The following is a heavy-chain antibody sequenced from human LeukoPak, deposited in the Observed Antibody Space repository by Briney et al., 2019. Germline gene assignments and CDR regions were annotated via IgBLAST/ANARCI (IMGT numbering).Heavy chain of an antibody. CDR2: ISNFGSKT. Sequence: GGSLRLSCAASGFTFDRYSMHWVRQVPGKGLEWVAAISNFGSKTFYADSVQGRFTISRDNSNNTVDLQMSSLRPEDTTVYYCARPYASGWHTPFPLDSWGQGALVTVSS. D-gene: IGHD6-19*01. V-gene: IGHV3-30-3*01. CDR1: GFTFDRYS. J-gene: IGHJ4*02. CDR3: ARPYASGWHTPFPLDS.